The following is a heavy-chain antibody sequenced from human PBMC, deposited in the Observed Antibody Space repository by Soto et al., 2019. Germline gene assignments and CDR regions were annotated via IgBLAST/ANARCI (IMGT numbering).Heavy chain of an antibody. Sequence: SVKVSCKASGGTFSSYAISWVRQAPGQGLEWMGGIIPIFGTANYAQKFQGRVTITADESTSTAYMELSSLRSEDTAVYYCARGRRIAAAGIYYYYYGMDVWGQGTTVTVS. D-gene: IGHD6-13*01. J-gene: IGHJ6*02. V-gene: IGHV1-69*13. CDR1: GGTFSSYA. CDR3: ARGRRIAAAGIYYYYYGMDV. CDR2: IIPIFGTA.